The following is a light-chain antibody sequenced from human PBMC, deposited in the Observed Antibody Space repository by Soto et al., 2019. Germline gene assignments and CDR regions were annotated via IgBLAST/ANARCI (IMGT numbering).Light chain of an antibody. CDR1: SSNIAGNT. CDR2: SNN. J-gene: IGLJ1*01. Sequence: QSVLTQPPSLSGTPGQRVTISCSGSSSNIAGNTVHWYQHLPGTAPKLLIYSNNHRPSGVPDRFSASKAGASASLAISGLQSGDEGDYYCAAWDASLGGFYVFGSGTKLTVL. CDR3: AAWDASLGGFYV. V-gene: IGLV1-44*01.